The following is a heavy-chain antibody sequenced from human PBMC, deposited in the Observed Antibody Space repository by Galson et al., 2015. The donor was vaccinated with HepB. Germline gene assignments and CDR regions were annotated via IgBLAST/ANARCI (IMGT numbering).Heavy chain of an antibody. CDR1: GFTFSSYA. CDR3: AREEVVPAAIGWSDYFYYFGRDV. V-gene: IGHV3-30-3*01. J-gene: IGHJ6*02. Sequence: SLRLSCAASGFTFSSYAMHWVRQAPGKGLEWVAVISYDGSNKYYADSVKGRFTISRDNSKNTLYLQMNSLRAEDTAVYYCAREEVVPAAIGWSDYFYYFGRDVSGQGTTVTVSS. CDR2: ISYDGSNK. D-gene: IGHD2-2*01.